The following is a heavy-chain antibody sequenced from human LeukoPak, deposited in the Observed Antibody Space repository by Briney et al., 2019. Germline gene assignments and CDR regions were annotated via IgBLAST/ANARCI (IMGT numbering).Heavy chain of an antibody. D-gene: IGHD4-17*01. V-gene: IGHV1-18*01. CDR3: ATFRELDYGYYYYGMDV. J-gene: IGHJ6*02. Sequence: GASVKVSCKASGYTFTSYGISWVRQAPGQGGEWMGWISAYNGKTNYEQKLQARVTMTTHTSTSTAYMELRSLRSDDTAVYYCATFRELDYGYYYYGMDVWGQGTTVTVSS. CDR2: ISAYNGKT. CDR1: GYTFTSYG.